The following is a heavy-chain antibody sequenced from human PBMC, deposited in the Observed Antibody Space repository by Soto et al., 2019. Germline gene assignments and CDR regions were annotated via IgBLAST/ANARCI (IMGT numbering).Heavy chain of an antibody. V-gene: IGHV3-23*01. CDR1: GFTFSSYA. CDR3: AKDLIGSGWSTWFDP. CDR2: ISGSGGSA. D-gene: IGHD6-19*01. Sequence: EVQLLESGGGLVQPGGSLRLSCAASGFTFSSYAMTWVRQAPGKGLEWVSVISGSGGSAQYADSVRGRFTISRDNAWDTVYLHMNSLRVEDTAIYYCAKDLIGSGWSTWFDPRGQGTLVTVSS. J-gene: IGHJ5*02.